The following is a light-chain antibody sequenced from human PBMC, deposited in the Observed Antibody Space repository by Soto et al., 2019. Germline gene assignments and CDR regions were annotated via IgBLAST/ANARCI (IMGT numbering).Light chain of an antibody. Sequence: EIVMTHSPATLSVSPLERATLSCSASQSVNINYLSWYQQKPGQAPRLLIYGISKRATDIPDRFSGSGSGTESTLTISSLQSEDFAVYYCQQHNNWHPWKFGQGTKVDIK. CDR3: QQHNNWHPWK. J-gene: IGKJ1*01. V-gene: IGKV3D-15*01. CDR2: GIS. CDR1: QSVNIN.